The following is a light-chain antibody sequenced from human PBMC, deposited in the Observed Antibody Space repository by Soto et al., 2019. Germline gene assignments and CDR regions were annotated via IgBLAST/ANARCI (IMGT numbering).Light chain of an antibody. Sequence: EIVLTQSPATLSLSPGERATLSCSASQRVSSYLAWYQQKPGQAPRLLIYDASNRATGIPARFSGSGSGTDFTLTISSLEPEDFAVYYCQQRRNWPITFGQGTRLEIK. V-gene: IGKV3-11*01. CDR1: QRVSSY. CDR3: QQRRNWPIT. CDR2: DAS. J-gene: IGKJ5*01.